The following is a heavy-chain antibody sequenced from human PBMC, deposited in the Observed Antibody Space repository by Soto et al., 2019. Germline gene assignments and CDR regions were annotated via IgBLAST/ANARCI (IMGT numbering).Heavy chain of an antibody. CDR3: ARERNGYNFGDAFDI. D-gene: IGHD5-12*01. CDR2: IIPIFGTA. J-gene: IGHJ3*02. CDR1: GGTFSSYA. Sequence: QVQLVQSGAEVKKPGSSVKVSCKASGGTFSSYAISWVRQAPGQGLEWMGGIIPIFGTANYAQKFQGRVTIXXDXSXXTAYMELSSLRSEDTAVYYCARERNGYNFGDAFDIWGQGTMVTVSS. V-gene: IGHV1-69*12.